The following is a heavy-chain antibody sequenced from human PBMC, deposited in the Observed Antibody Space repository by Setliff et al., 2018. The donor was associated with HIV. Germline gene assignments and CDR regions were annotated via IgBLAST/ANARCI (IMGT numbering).Heavy chain of an antibody. CDR3: ARLGKNDYGDYFDY. J-gene: IGHJ4*02. D-gene: IGHD4-17*01. V-gene: IGHV1-46*01. CDR2: INPNSGST. Sequence: ASVKVPCKASGYTFTIYYMHWVRQAPGQGLEWIGIINPNSGSTSYAQNFQGRVTMTTDTSTSTAYMELRSLRSDDTAVYYCARLGKNDYGDYFDYWGQGTLVTVSS. CDR1: GYTFTIYY.